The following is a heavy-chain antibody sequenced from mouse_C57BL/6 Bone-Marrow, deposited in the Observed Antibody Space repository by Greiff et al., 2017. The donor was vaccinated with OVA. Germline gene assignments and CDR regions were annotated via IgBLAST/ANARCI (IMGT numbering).Heavy chain of an antibody. J-gene: IGHJ2*01. CDR2: IDPEGGDT. CDR1: GFNIKDYY. V-gene: IGHV14-1*01. CDR3: TTGGITTVVLYYFDY. Sequence: EVQLQESGAGLVRPGASVKLSCTASGFNIKDYYMHWVKQRPEQGLEWIGRIDPEGGDTEYAPKFQGKATMTADTSSNTAYLQLSSLTSEDTAVYYCTTGGITTVVLYYFDYWGQGTTLTVSS. D-gene: IGHD1-1*01.